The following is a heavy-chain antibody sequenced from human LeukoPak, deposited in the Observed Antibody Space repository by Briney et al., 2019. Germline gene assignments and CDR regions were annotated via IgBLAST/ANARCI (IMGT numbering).Heavy chain of an antibody. CDR2: IRSDGSDK. D-gene: IGHD6-19*01. J-gene: IGHJ5*02. Sequence: GGSLRLSCAASGFTLRGYGMHWVRQAPGKGLEWVAFIRSDGSDKSHADSVKGRFTISRDNSENKLYLQINSLRVEDTAVYYCAKDQHGYSSGWYDDWGQGTLVTVSS. CDR3: AKDQHGYSSGWYDD. V-gene: IGHV3-30*02. CDR1: GFTLRGYG.